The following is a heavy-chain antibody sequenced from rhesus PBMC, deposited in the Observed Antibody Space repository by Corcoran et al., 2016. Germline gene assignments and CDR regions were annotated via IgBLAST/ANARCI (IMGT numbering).Heavy chain of an antibody. CDR1: GGSISGYYY. V-gene: IGHV4-73*01. J-gene: IGHJ4*01. CDR3: ARSSGWSQSWDY. D-gene: IGHD6S26*01. Sequence: QVQLQQWGEGLVKPSETLSLTCAVYGGSISGYYYWSWIRQPQGKGLEWIGYIYGNSASTNYNPSLKTRVTSSKDASKNQFSLTLSSVTAADTAVYYCARSSGWSQSWDYWGQGVLVTVSS. CDR2: IYGNSAST.